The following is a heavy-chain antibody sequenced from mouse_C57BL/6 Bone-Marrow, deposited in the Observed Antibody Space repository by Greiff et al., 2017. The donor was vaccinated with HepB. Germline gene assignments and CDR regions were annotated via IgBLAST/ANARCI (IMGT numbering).Heavy chain of an antibody. CDR1: GFTFSSYA. Sequence: EVKLMESGGGLVKPGGSLKLSCAASGFTFSSYAMSWVRQTPEKRLEWVATISDGGSYTYYPDNVKGRFTISRDNAKNNLYLQMSHLKSEDTAMYYCARDRYYYGSSYGWFAYWGQGTLVTVSA. V-gene: IGHV5-4*01. CDR3: ARDRYYYGSSYGWFAY. CDR2: ISDGGSYT. J-gene: IGHJ3*01. D-gene: IGHD1-1*01.